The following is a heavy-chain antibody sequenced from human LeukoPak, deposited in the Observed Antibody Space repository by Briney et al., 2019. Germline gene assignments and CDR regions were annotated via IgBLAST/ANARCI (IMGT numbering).Heavy chain of an antibody. CDR2: IYYSGST. V-gene: IGHV4-30-4*01. CDR3: AREKYSYYFAY. J-gene: IGHJ4*02. CDR1: GGSISSGDYY. Sequence: SETLSLTCTVSGGSISSGDYYWSRIPQPPGKGREWIGYIYYSGSTYYNPYLKSRVTISVNTSKNQFSLKLSSGTAADTAVYYCAREKYSYYFAYGGQGTLVTV. D-gene: IGHD5-18*01.